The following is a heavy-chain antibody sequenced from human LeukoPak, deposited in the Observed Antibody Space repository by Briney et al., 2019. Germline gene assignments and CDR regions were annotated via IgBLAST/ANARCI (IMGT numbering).Heavy chain of an antibody. V-gene: IGHV3-23*01. CDR2: VSDSGGST. CDR3: ARRGVVIRVILVGFHKEAFYFDS. J-gene: IGHJ4*02. D-gene: IGHD3-22*01. Sequence: GGSLRLSCAVSGITLSNYGMSWVRQAPGKGLEWVAGVSDSGGSTNYADSVKGRFTISRDNPKNTLYLQMNSLRAEDTAVYFCARRGVVIRVILVGFHKEAFYFDSWGQGALVTVSS. CDR1: GITLSNYG.